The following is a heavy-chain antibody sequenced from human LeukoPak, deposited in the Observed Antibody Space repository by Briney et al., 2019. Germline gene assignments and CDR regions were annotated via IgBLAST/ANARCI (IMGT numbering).Heavy chain of an antibody. CDR3: ATQTYYGDYGLDY. CDR1: GGSISSSNW. Sequence: SETLSLTCAVSGGSISSSNWWSWVRQPPGKGLEWIGEIYHSGSTNYNPSLKSRVTISVDKSKNQFSLKLSSVTAADTAVYYCATQTYYGDYGLDYWGQGTLVTVSS. V-gene: IGHV4-4*02. D-gene: IGHD4-17*01. J-gene: IGHJ4*02. CDR2: IYHSGST.